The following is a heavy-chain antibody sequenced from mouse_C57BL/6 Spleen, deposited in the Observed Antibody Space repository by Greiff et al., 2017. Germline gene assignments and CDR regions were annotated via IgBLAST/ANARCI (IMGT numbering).Heavy chain of an antibody. V-gene: IGHV2-2*01. CDR3: AIYGYDCAMDY. J-gene: IGHJ4*01. Sequence: VQLQQSGPGLVQPSPSLSITCTVSGFSLTSYGVHWVRQYPGKGLEWLGVIWSGGSTDYNAAFISRLSISKDNSKSQVSFKMNSLQADDTAIYCGAIYGYDCAMDYWGQGTSGTVSS. D-gene: IGHD2-2*01. CDR2: IWSGGST. CDR1: GFSLTSYG.